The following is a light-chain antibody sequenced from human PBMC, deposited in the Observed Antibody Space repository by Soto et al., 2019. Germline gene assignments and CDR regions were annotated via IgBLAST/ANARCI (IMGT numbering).Light chain of an antibody. CDR1: SNDVGGYNY. CDR3: NSYTSSSTGV. Sequence: QSALTQPASVSGSPGQSITISCTGTSNDVGGYNYVSWYQQHPGKAPKLMIYDVTYRPSGVSNRFSGSKSGSTASLTISGLQAEDEADYYCNSYTSSSTGVFGGGTQLTVL. J-gene: IGLJ3*02. V-gene: IGLV2-14*03. CDR2: DVT.